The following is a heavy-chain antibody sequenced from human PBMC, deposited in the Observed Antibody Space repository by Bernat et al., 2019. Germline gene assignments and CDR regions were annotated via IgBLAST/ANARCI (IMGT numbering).Heavy chain of an antibody. D-gene: IGHD4-11*01. V-gene: IGHV3-11*05. CDR1: GFTFSDYY. CDR3: ARVGYSNDPYWFDP. J-gene: IGHJ5*02. CDR2: ISSSSSYT. Sequence: QVQLVESGGGLVKPGGSLRLSCAASGFTFSDYYMSWIRQAPGKGLEWVSYISSSSSYTNYADSVKGRFTISRDNAKNSLYLQMNSLRAEDTAVYYCARVGYSNDPYWFDPWDQGTLVTVSS.